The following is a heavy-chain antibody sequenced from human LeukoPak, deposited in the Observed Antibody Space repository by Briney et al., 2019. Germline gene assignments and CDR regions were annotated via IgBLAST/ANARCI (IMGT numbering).Heavy chain of an antibody. J-gene: IGHJ4*02. Sequence: GGSLRLSCAASGFTFSNYAMSWVRQAPGKGLEWVSYISSSGSTIYYADSVKGRFTISRDNAKNSLYLQMNSLRAEDTAVYYCARDGSYYEVFDYWGQGTLVTVSS. CDR1: GFTFSNYA. CDR2: ISSSGSTI. V-gene: IGHV3-48*03. CDR3: ARDGSYYEVFDY. D-gene: IGHD1-26*01.